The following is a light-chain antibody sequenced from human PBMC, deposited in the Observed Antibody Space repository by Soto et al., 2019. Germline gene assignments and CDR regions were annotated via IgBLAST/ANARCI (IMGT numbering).Light chain of an antibody. J-gene: IGLJ1*01. Sequence: QSVLTQPPSASGSPGQSVTISCTGTSSDVGGYDYVPWYQQHPGKAPKLMIYEVTIRPSGVSDRFSGSKSGNTASLTVSGLRAEDEADYYCSSYTGGNPSYVFGTGTKVTVL. V-gene: IGLV2-8*01. CDR2: EVT. CDR1: SSDVGGYDY. CDR3: SSYTGGNPSYV.